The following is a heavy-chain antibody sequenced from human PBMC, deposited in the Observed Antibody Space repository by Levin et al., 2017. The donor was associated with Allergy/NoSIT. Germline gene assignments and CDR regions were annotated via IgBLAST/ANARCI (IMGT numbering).Heavy chain of an antibody. CDR3: AREGVVPTIQIDY. J-gene: IGHJ4*02. CDR2: ISSSSSYI. Sequence: GGSLRLSCAASGFTFSSYSMNWVRQAPGKGLEWVSSISSSSSYIYYADSVKGRFTISRDNAKNSLYLQMNSLRAEDTAVYYCAREGVVPTIQIDYWGQGTLVTVSS. CDR1: GFTFSSYS. V-gene: IGHV3-21*01. D-gene: IGHD3-9*01.